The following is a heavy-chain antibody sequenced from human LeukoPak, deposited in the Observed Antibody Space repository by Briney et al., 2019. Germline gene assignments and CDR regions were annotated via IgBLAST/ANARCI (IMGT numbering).Heavy chain of an antibody. CDR2: TSADERIK. D-gene: IGHD1-26*01. CDR3: ARDPVLGAPDYLDY. Sequence: GRSLRLSCTVSGFPFNDYVIDWVRQAPGKGLEWVAVTSADERIKIYNDSVRGRFTISRDNSKNTQYLQMNSLRVEDTAVYYCARDPVLGAPDYLDYWGRGTLVSVSS. V-gene: IGHV3-30*03. J-gene: IGHJ4*02. CDR1: GFPFNDYV.